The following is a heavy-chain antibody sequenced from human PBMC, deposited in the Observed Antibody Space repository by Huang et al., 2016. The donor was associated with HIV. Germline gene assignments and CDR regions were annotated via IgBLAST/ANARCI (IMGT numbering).Heavy chain of an antibody. CDR2: INHSAST. Sequence: QVQLQQWGAGLLRPSETLSLTCAVYGGSFSGYYGTWSRQPPGKGLEWIGDINHSASTHYNPSLRSRVTISVETSRNQFSLRLTSVTAADTAVYYCARGQGGYYYDMDVWGKGTTVTVSS. CDR1: GGSFSGYY. CDR3: ARGQGGYYYDMDV. J-gene: IGHJ6*03. V-gene: IGHV4-34*01.